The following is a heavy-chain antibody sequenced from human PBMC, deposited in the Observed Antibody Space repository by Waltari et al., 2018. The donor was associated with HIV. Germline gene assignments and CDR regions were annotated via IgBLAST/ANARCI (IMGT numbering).Heavy chain of an antibody. CDR1: GLAFSDYH. V-gene: IGHV3-72*01. J-gene: IGHJ4*02. D-gene: IGHD1-1*01. Sequence: EVQLVESGGGLVQPGGSLRLSCAASGLAFSDYHMDWVRQAPGKGLEWVGRSRNKPSSYTTEYAASVKGRFSIARYDLRNSLYLQMNSLKTEDTAVYYCTTSAIGNIFDNWGQGTLVTVSS. CDR2: SRNKPSSYTT. CDR3: TTSAIGNIFDN.